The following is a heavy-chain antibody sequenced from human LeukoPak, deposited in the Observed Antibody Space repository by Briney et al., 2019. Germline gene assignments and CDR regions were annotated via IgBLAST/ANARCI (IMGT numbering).Heavy chain of an antibody. V-gene: IGHV1-18*01. D-gene: IGHD6-13*01. Sequence: ASVKVSCKASGYILTNYGITWVRQAPGQGLEWMGWISGYNADTDSAQKVQGRLTMTTDTSTNTAYMELRSLRSDDTAVYYCARDRKEQQLGMFDPWGQGTLVTVSS. J-gene: IGHJ5*02. CDR3: ARDRKEQQLGMFDP. CDR1: GYILTNYG. CDR2: ISGYNADT.